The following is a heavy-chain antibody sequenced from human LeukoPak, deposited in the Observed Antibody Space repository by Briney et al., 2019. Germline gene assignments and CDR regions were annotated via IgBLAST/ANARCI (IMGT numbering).Heavy chain of an antibody. D-gene: IGHD2-15*01. J-gene: IGHJ4*02. CDR1: GFSFRNYG. CDR2: ISNNGGYT. CDR3: AKQLGYCSDGSCYFPY. V-gene: IGHV3-23*01. Sequence: GGSRRLSCAASGFSFRNYGMSWVRQAPGKGLEWVSAISNNGGYTYYADSVQGRFTISRDNSKSTLCLQMNSLRAEDTAVYYCAKQLGYCSDGSCYFPYWGQGTLVTVSS.